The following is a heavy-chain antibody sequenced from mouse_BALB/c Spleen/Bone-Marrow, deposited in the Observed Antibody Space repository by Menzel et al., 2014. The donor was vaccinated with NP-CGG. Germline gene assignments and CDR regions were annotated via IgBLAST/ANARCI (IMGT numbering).Heavy chain of an antibody. CDR2: IYPGDGDT. D-gene: IGHD1-1*01. CDR3: ASRGDYSYAMDY. V-gene: IGHV1-80*01. Sequence: VQPQQSVAELVRPGSSAEISCKSSGYSFSNYWMNWMKQRPGQGLEWIGQIYPGDGDTNYNGKFKGKATLTADKSSSTAYMQLSSLTSEDSAVYFCASRGDYSYAMDYWGQGTSVTVSS. CDR1: GYSFSNYW. J-gene: IGHJ4*01.